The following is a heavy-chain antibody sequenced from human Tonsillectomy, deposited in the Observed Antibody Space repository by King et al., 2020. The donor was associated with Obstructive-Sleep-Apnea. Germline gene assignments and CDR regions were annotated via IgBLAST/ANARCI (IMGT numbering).Heavy chain of an antibody. V-gene: IGHV5-51*01. CDR3: ARGRAYGDYVQYDY. D-gene: IGHD4-17*01. CDR1: GYGFTTYW. J-gene: IGHJ4*02. CDR2: IYPGDSVS. Sequence: QLVQSGAEVKKPGESLKISCKGSGYGFTTYWIGWVRQMPGKGLECMVIIYPGDSVSRYSPSLQVQVTNLADNSISTAYRQWSSLKASDTAMYYCARGRAYGDYVQYDYWGQGTLVTVSS.